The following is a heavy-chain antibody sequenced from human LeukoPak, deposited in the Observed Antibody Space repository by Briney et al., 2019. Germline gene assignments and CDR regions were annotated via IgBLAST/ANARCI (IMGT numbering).Heavy chain of an antibody. V-gene: IGHV5-51*01. Sequence: GESLKISCKGSGYSSTNSWIGWVRQVPGKGLEWMGIIYLGDSDTRYSPSFQGQVTISADKSITTAYLQWSSLKASDTAIYYCARHPSYTSGWPLDCWGQGTLVTVSS. J-gene: IGHJ4*02. CDR2: IYLGDSDT. CDR3: ARHPSYTSGWPLDC. CDR1: GYSSTNSW. D-gene: IGHD6-19*01.